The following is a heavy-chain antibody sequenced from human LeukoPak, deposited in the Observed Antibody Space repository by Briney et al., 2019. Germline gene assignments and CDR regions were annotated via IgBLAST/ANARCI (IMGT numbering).Heavy chain of an antibody. CDR2: IYYSGST. CDR1: GGSISSYY. V-gene: IGHV4-59*01. CDR3: ARVLNGDYALDY. D-gene: IGHD4-17*01. Sequence: PSETLSLTCTVSGGSISSYYWSWIRQPPGKGLEWIGYIYYSGSTNYNPSLKSRVTISVDTSKNQFSLKLSSVTAADTAVYYCARVLNGDYALDYWGQGTLVTVSS. J-gene: IGHJ4*02.